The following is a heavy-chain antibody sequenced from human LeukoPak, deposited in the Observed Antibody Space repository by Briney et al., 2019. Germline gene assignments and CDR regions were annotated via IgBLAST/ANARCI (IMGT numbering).Heavy chain of an antibody. D-gene: IGHD2-8*01. J-gene: IGHJ4*02. CDR3: PRVLNAPKFIDS. V-gene: IGHV4-38-2*02. CDR2: VFQLQTVRT. Sequence: PSETLSLTCTVSGSSLTTTYYWAWFRQAPGKGLEWIATVFQLQTVRTFYNPSLESRVTMSLDTSQNQFSLNLTSVTAADTALYFCPRVLNAPKFIDSWGQGTLVTVSS. CDR1: GSSLTTTYY.